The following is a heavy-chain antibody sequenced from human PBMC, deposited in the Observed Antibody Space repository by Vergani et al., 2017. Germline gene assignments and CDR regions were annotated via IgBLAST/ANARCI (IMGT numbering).Heavy chain of an antibody. Sequence: EVQLVESGGGLIQPGGSLRLSCAASGFTVSSNYMSWVRQAPGKGLEWVSVIYSGGSTYYADSVKGRFTISRDNSKTTLYLQMNSLRAEDTAVYYCARETSGRHYYYYMDVWGKGP. CDR3: ARETSGRHYYYYMDV. CDR2: IYSGGST. CDR1: GFTVSSNY. V-gene: IGHV3-53*01. J-gene: IGHJ6*03. D-gene: IGHD1-26*01.